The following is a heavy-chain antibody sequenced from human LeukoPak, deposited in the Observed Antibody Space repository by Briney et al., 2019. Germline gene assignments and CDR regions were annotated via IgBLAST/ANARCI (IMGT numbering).Heavy chain of an antibody. D-gene: IGHD1-26*01. V-gene: IGHV1-46*01. CDR3: ARDNSVGDNAWWFDP. CDR2: INPTGGST. CDR1: GGTFSSYA. Sequence: ASVKVSCKASGGTFSSYAISWVRQAPGQGLEWMGLINPTGGSTGYAQKFQGRVTMTRDMPTSTDYMELSSLRSEDTAIYYCARDNSVGDNAWWFDPWGQGTLVTVSS. J-gene: IGHJ5*02.